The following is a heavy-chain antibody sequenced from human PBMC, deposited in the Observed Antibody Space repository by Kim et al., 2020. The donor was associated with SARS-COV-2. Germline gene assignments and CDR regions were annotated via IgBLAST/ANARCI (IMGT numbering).Heavy chain of an antibody. V-gene: IGHV3-21*01. CDR3: ACPLVAAGTAFDI. Sequence: YADSVKGRFTISRDNAKNSLYLQMNSLRAEDTAVYYCACPLVAAGTAFDIWGQGTMVTVSS. D-gene: IGHD6-13*01. J-gene: IGHJ3*02.